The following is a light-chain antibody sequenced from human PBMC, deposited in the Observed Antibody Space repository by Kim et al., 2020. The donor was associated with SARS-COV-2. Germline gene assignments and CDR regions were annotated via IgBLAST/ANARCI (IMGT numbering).Light chain of an antibody. CDR3: GTWDSSLSAMV. J-gene: IGLJ2*01. Sequence: QSVLTQPPSVSAAPGQKVTISCSGSSSNIGNNDVSWYQQFPGTAPKLLIYDNNKRPSGIPDRFSGSKSGTSATLGITGLQTGDEADYYCGTWDSSLSAMVFGGGTKLTVL. CDR1: SSNIGNND. CDR2: DNN. V-gene: IGLV1-51*01.